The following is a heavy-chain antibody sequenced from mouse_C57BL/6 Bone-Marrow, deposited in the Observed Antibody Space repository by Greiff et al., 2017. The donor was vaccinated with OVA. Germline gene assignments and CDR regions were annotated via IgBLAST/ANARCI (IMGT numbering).Heavy chain of an antibody. D-gene: IGHD6-5*01. CDR1: GYTFTDYN. CDR3: ARGSLYYFDY. J-gene: IGHJ2*01. V-gene: IGHV1-22*01. Sequence: EVQLQQSGPELVKPGASVKMSCKASGYTFTDYNMHWVKQSPGKSLEWIGYINPNNGGTSYNQKFKGKATLTVNKSSSTAYMGLRSLTSEDSAVYYCARGSLYYFDYWGQGTTLTVSS. CDR2: INPNNGGT.